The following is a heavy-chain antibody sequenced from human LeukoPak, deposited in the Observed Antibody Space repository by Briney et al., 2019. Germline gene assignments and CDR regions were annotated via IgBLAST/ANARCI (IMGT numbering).Heavy chain of an antibody. CDR2: ISSSGSTI. J-gene: IGHJ3*02. V-gene: IGHV3-11*04. Sequence: GSLRLSCAASGFTFSDYYMSWIRQAPGKGLEWVSYISSSGSTIYYADSVKGRFTISRDNAKNSLYLQMNSLRAEDTAVYYCARDQSTEPDAFDIWGQGTMVTVSS. CDR3: ARDQSTEPDAFDI. D-gene: IGHD1-14*01. CDR1: GFTFSDYY.